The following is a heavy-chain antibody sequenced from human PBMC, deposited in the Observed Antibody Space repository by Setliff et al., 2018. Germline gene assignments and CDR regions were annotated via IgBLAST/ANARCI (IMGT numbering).Heavy chain of an antibody. CDR3: ARAPITVFGMWGAFDI. J-gene: IGHJ3*02. V-gene: IGHV4-31*03. D-gene: IGHD3-3*01. Sequence: TLSLTCNVSGDSISSSHFYWSWIRQHPGKGLEWVGYIYYSGSTYYNPSLKSRVTISLDTSKNQFSLKMSSVTAADTAVYYCARAPITVFGMWGAFDIWGQGTMVTVSS. CDR2: IYYSGST. CDR1: GDSISSSHFY.